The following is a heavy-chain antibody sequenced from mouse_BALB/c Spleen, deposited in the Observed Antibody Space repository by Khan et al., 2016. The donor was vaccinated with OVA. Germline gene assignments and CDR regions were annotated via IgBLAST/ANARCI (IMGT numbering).Heavy chain of an antibody. CDR1: GFTFSSYS. CDR2: ISSGGDYT. CDR3: ADNFTGSFDY. D-gene: IGHD1-3*01. J-gene: IGHJ3*01. V-gene: IGHV5-6*01. Sequence: EVQLVESGGDLVKPGGSLKLSCAASGFTFSSYSMSWVRQTPDKRLEWVASISSGGDYTYYPDSVKGRFTITRDNAKNTLYLQMSYLKSEDTVMYYCADNFTGSFDYWGQGTLVTVSA.